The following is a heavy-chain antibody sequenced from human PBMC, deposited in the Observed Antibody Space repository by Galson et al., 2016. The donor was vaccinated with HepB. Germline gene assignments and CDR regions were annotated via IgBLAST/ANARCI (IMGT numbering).Heavy chain of an antibody. Sequence: SLRLSCAASGFTFSSYWMHWVRQAPGKGLVWVSRINSDGSSTSYADSVKGRFTISRDNAKNTLYLQMNSLSAEDTAVYYCARVRSGWYFYIWGQGTMVTVSS. CDR3: ARVRSGWYFYI. J-gene: IGHJ3*02. D-gene: IGHD6-19*01. V-gene: IGHV3-74*01. CDR1: GFTFSSYW. CDR2: INSDGSST.